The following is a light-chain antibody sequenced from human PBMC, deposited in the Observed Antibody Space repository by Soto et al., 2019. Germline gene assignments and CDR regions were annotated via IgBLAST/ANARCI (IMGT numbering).Light chain of an antibody. CDR3: TSYTTTSTLGV. CDR2: EVS. Sequence: QSVLTQPASVSGSPGQSITLSCSGTSSDVGAYNYVPWYQQHPGKAPKLMIYEVSNRPPGVSNRFSGSKSGNTASLTISGLQADDEADYYCTSYTTTSTLGVFGGGTKLTVL. V-gene: IGLV2-14*01. J-gene: IGLJ2*01. CDR1: SSDVGAYNY.